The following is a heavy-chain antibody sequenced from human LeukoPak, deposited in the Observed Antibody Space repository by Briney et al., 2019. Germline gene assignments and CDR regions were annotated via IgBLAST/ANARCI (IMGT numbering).Heavy chain of an antibody. CDR2: ISSSSSYI. J-gene: IGHJ2*01. CDR3: AGELRDWYFDL. Sequence: GGSLRLSCAASGFTFSSYSMNWVRQAPGKGLEWVSSISSSSSYIYYVDSVKGRFTISRDNAKNSLYLQMNSLRAEDTAVYYCAGELRDWYFDLWGHGTLVTVSS. V-gene: IGHV3-21*01. CDR1: GFTFSSYS. D-gene: IGHD5-12*01.